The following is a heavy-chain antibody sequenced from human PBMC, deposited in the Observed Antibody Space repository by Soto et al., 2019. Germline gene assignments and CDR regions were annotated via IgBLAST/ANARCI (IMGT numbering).Heavy chain of an antibody. J-gene: IGHJ4*02. CDR2: ISSSTSHT. D-gene: IGHD2-2*01. CDR1: GFTFSDYD. Sequence: QVQLVESGGGLVKPGGSLRLSCAVSGFTFSDYDMTWIRQAPGKGLEWVSYISSSTSHTYYADSVKGRITISRDNAKNSLFLQMNSLRAEDTAVYYCARGRGAAANYFAFWGQGTLVTVS. CDR3: ARGRGAAANYFAF. V-gene: IGHV3-11*05.